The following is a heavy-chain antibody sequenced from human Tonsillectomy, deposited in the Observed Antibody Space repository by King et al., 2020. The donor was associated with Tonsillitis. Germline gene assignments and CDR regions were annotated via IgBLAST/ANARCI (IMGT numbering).Heavy chain of an antibody. CDR3: ASSVAAAGTSKYAFDI. J-gene: IGHJ3*02. V-gene: IGHV1-69*09. Sequence: VQLVESGAEVKKPGSSVKVSCKASGGTFSSYTINWVRQAPGQGLEWMGRIIPILGIPIYAQKFQGRVTITADKSTSTAYMELSSLRSEDTAIYYCASSVAAAGTSKYAFDIWGQGTMVTVSS. CDR2: IIPILGIP. D-gene: IGHD6-13*01. CDR1: GGTFSSYT.